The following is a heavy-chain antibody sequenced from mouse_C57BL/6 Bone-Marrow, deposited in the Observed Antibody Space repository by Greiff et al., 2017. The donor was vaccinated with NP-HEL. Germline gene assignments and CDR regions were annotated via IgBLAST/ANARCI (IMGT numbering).Heavy chain of an antibody. CDR1: GYTFTSYW. J-gene: IGHJ2*01. CDR2: IHPNSGST. Sequence: VQLQQSGAELVKPGASVKLSCKASGYTFTSYWMHWVKQRPGQGLEWIGMIHPNSGSTNYNEKFKSKATLTIDKSSSTAYMQLSSLTSEDSGVYYCTSQHYCCDYGGQGTTLTVSS. CDR3: TSQHYCCDY. V-gene: IGHV1-64*01.